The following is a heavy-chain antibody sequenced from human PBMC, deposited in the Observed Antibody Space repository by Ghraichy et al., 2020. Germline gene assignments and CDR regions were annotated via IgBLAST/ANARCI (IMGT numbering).Heavy chain of an antibody. J-gene: IGHJ5*02. CDR1: GGTFSSYA. Sequence: SVKVSCKASGGTFSSYAISWVRQAPGQGLEWMGGIIPIFGTANYAQKFQGRVTITTDESTSTAYMELSSLRSEDTAVYYCASLCSGGSCYYDLDITGWFDPWGQGTLVTVSS. V-gene: IGHV1-69*05. CDR2: IIPIFGTA. CDR3: ASLCSGGSCYYDLDITGWFDP. D-gene: IGHD2-15*01.